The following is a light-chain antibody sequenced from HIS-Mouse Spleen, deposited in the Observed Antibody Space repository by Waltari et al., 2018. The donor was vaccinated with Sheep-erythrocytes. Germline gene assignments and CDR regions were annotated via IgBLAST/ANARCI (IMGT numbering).Light chain of an antibody. CDR1: SSDVGVYNY. J-gene: IGLJ3*02. Sequence: QSALTQPRSVSGSPGQSVTISCTGTSSDVGVYNYVSWYQHPPGKAPKLMIYDVSKRPSGVPDRFSGSKSGNTASLTISGLQAEDEADYYCCSYAGSYTFWVFGGGTRLTVL. CDR2: DVS. CDR3: CSYAGSYTFWV. V-gene: IGLV2-11*01.